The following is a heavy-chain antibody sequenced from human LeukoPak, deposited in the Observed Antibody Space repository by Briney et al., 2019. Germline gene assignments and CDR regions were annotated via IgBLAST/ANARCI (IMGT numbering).Heavy chain of an antibody. V-gene: IGHV3-23*01. CDR3: AKAPGPYSGSYWGYFDY. CDR1: GFAFGSEA. CDR2: ISGSGGST. D-gene: IGHD1-26*01. J-gene: IGHJ4*02. Sequence: GGSLRLSCAVSGFAFGSEAMSWVRQAPGKGLEWVSAISGSGGSTYYADSVKGRFTISRDNSKNTLYLQMNSLRAEDTAVYYCAKAPGPYSGSYWGYFDYWGQGTLVTVSS.